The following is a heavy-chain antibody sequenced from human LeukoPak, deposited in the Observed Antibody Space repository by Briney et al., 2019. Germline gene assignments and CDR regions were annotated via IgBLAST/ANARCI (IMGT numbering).Heavy chain of an antibody. CDR3: AKAYTSGSYFIDDAFDI. Sequence: GGSLRLSCAASGFTFSSYSMNWVRQAPGKGLEWVSTISTSSNYIYYADSVKGRFSISRDNSKNTLYLQMNSLRAEDTAVYYCAKAYTSGSYFIDDAFDIWGQGTMVTASS. D-gene: IGHD3-10*01. CDR1: GFTFSSYS. CDR2: ISTSSNYI. V-gene: IGHV3-21*04. J-gene: IGHJ3*02.